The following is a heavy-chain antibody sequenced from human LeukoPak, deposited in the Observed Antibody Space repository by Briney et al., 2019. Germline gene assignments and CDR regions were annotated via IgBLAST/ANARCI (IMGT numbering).Heavy chain of an antibody. CDR2: ISGSGGST. D-gene: IGHD3-22*01. CDR1: GFTFSSYG. CDR3: AKDSPNYYDSSGYFNWFGP. J-gene: IGHJ5*02. Sequence: PGGSLRLSCAASGFTFSSYGMSWVRQAPGKGLEWVSAISGSGGSTYYADSVKGRFTISRDNSKNTLYLQMNSLRAEDTAVYYCAKDSPNYYDSSGYFNWFGPWGQGTLVTVSS. V-gene: IGHV3-23*01.